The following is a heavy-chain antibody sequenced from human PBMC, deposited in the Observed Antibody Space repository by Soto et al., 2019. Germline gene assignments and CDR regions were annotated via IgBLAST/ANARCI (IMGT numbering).Heavy chain of an antibody. CDR2: IYYSGST. CDR1: GGSISSGGYY. Sequence: QVQLQESGPGLVKPSQTLSLTCTVSGGSISSGGYYWSWIRQHPGKGLEWIGYIYYSGSTYYNPSLTSRVTITVDTSKNQFSLKLSSVTAADTAVYYCARLLWFGVHFWFDPWGQGTLVTVSS. J-gene: IGHJ5*02. CDR3: ARLLWFGVHFWFDP. V-gene: IGHV4-31*03. D-gene: IGHD3-10*01.